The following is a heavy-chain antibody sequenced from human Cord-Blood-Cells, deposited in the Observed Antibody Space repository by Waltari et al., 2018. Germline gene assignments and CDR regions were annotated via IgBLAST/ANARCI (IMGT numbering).Heavy chain of an antibody. CDR2: IIPICGAA. CDR1: GGTFSSYA. CDR3: ARQSKLGFGWFDP. J-gene: IGHJ5*02. V-gene: IGHV1-69*01. Sequence: QVQLVQSGAEVKKPGSSVKVSCKASGGTFSSYALSWVRQAPGQGLAGMGGIIPICGAANYAQKFQGRVTITADESTSTADMELSSRRSEDTAVYYCARQSKLGFGWFDPWGQGTLVTVSS. D-gene: IGHD7-27*01.